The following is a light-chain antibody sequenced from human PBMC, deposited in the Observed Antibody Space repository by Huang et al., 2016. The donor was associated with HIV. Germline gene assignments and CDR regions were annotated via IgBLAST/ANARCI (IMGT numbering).Light chain of an antibody. J-gene: IGKJ4*01. V-gene: IGKV1-39*01. CDR2: NAS. CDR1: QSISNY. Sequence: DIQMTQSPSSLSASVGNRVTISCRASQSISNYLPWYQVKPGKAPKLLIYNASSLQGGVPSRFSGSGSWTDFTLTISSLQPEDCATYYCQQSYNTPLTFGGGTKVEIK. CDR3: QQSYNTPLT.